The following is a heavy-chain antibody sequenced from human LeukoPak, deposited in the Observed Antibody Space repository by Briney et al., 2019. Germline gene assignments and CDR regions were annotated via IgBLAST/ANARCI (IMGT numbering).Heavy chain of an antibody. V-gene: IGHV4-34*01. J-gene: IGHJ6*03. Sequence: PGGSLRLSCAASGFTFSSYSMNWVRHPPGKGLEWIGEINHSGSTNYNPSLKSRVTISVDTSKNQFSLKLSSVTAADTAVYYCARGIKYYYYYYYMDVWGKGTTVTVSS. CDR2: INHSGST. CDR3: ARGIKYYYYYYYMDV. CDR1: GFTFSSYS.